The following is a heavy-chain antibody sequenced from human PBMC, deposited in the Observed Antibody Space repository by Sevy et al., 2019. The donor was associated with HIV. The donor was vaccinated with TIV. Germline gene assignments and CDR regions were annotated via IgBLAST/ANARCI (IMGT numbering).Heavy chain of an antibody. J-gene: IGHJ5*02. CDR1: GGSISSSSYY. Sequence: SETLSLTCTVSGGSISSSSYYWGWIRQSPGKGLEWIGSIYYSGSTYYNPSLKSRVTISVDTSKNQFSLKLSSVTAADTAVYYCARGGSSSWYGGWFDPWGQGTLVTVSS. V-gene: IGHV4-39*01. CDR3: ARGGSSSWYGGWFDP. CDR2: IYYSGST. D-gene: IGHD6-13*01.